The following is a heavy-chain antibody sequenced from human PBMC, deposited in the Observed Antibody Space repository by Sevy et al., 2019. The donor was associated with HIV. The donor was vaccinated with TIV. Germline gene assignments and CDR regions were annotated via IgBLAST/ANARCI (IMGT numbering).Heavy chain of an antibody. Sequence: GGSLRLSCAASGLTFSSYAMHWVRQAPGKGLEWVAVISYDGSNKYYADSVKGRFTISRDNSKNTLYLQMNSLRAEDTAVYYCASASGSYPIDYWGQGTLVTVSS. D-gene: IGHD1-26*01. CDR1: GLTFSSYA. V-gene: IGHV3-30-3*01. CDR2: ISYDGSNK. CDR3: ASASGSYPIDY. J-gene: IGHJ4*02.